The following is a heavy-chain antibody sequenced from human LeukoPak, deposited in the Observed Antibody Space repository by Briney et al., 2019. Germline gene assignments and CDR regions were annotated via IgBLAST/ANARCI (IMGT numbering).Heavy chain of an antibody. CDR1: GDSISTYY. Sequence: SETLSLTCTVSGDSISTYYWSWIRQPPGKGLEWIGYIYYRVTSDYNPSLKSRVTMSVDMSTRQISLKLSSVTAADTAVYYCARMSWGFSKYYFDYWGQGTLVTVSS. D-gene: IGHD2/OR15-2a*01. CDR3: ARMSWGFSKYYFDY. V-gene: IGHV4-59*01. CDR2: IYYRVTS. J-gene: IGHJ4*02.